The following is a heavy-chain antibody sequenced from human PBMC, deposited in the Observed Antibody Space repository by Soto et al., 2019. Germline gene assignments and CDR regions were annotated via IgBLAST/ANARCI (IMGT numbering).Heavy chain of an antibody. D-gene: IGHD6-6*01. CDR1: GFTFSDYY. CDR2: ISSSSSYT. V-gene: IGHV3-11*06. J-gene: IGHJ6*02. Sequence: QVQLVESGGGLVKPGGSLGLSCAASGFTFSDYYMSWIRQAPGKGLEWVSYISSSSSYTNYADSVKGRFTISRDNAKNSLYLQMNSLRAEDTAVYYCARDITAARPLGYYYGMDVWGQGTTVTVSS. CDR3: ARDITAARPLGYYYGMDV.